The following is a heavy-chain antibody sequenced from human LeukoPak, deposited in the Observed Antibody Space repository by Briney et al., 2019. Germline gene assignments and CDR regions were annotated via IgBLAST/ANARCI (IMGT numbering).Heavy chain of an antibody. Sequence: GGSLRLSCAASGFTFSAYGMHWLRQAPGKGLEGVTFIRYDGTYEYYADSVQGRFAISRDNSKNTMYLQMNSLRSEDTSVYYCAKGSHSSGWPEDWFDPWGQGTLVTVYS. CDR1: GFTFSAYG. D-gene: IGHD6-19*01. J-gene: IGHJ5*02. CDR2: IRYDGTYE. V-gene: IGHV3-30*02. CDR3: AKGSHSSGWPEDWFDP.